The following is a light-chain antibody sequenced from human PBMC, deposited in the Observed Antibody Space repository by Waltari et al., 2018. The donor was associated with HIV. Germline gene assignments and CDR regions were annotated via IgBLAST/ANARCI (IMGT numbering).Light chain of an antibody. J-gene: IGKJ4*01. CDR1: QYISYRSTLHAS. CDR2: WVS. CDR3: QQYYDKPLT. Sequence: DITLTQTPASLPVSLGSRAAMQRRSSQYISYRSTLHASLAWYQQKPRQPPNLLMFWVSVRASGVPDRFSGSGSGTDFTLTINGVQAEDVAVYFCQQYYDKPLTFGRGTKVEI. V-gene: IGKV4-1*01.